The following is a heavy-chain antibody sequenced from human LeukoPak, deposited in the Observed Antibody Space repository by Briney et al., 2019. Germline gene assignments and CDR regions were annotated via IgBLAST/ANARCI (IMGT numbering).Heavy chain of an antibody. Sequence: SETLSLTCAAYGGSFSGYYWSWIRQPPGKGLEWIGEIKHSGSTNYNPSLKNRVTISVDTSKNQFSLKLSSVTAADTAVYYCARKDTYYYDSSGEDWGQGTLVTVSS. CDR1: GGSFSGYY. CDR3: ARKDTYYYDSSGED. D-gene: IGHD3-22*01. J-gene: IGHJ4*02. V-gene: IGHV4-34*01. CDR2: IKHSGST.